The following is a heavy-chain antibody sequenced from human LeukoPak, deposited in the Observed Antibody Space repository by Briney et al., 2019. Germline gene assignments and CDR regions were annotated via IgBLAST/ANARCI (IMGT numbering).Heavy chain of an antibody. J-gene: IGHJ4*02. CDR3: AREFGHCYGDNCFYFFDT. V-gene: IGHV1-18*01. Sequence: ASVKVSCKASGYTLTNYNISWVRQAPGQGLEWMGWINTYKGDTLYAQKLQGRVTMTADTSTNSAYMELRSLRFDDTAVYYCAREFGHCYGDNCFYFFDTWGQGFRVTVSS. CDR1: GYTLTNYN. D-gene: IGHD4-23*01. CDR2: INTYKGDT.